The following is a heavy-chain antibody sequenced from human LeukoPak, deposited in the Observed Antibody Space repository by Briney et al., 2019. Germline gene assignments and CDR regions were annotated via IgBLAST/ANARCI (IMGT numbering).Heavy chain of an antibody. J-gene: IGHJ3*02. Sequence: SETLSLTCAVSGGSISSSNWWSWVRQPPGKGLEWIGEINHSGSTNYNPSLKSRVTISVDTSKNQFSLKLSSVTAADTAVYYCARAYYDILTGYSDAFDIWGQGTMVTVSS. CDR1: GGSISSSNW. V-gene: IGHV4-4*02. D-gene: IGHD3-9*01. CDR2: INHSGST. CDR3: ARAYYDILTGYSDAFDI.